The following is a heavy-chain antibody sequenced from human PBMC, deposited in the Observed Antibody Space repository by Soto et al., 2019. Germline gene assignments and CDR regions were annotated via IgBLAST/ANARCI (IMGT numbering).Heavy chain of an antibody. Sequence: SETLSLTCTVSGSSISSSCYYWGWIRQPPGKGLERIGSIYYSWSTYYNPSLKSRVTISVDRSKSQFSLKLSSVTAADTAVYYCAGLRPTASHNYYHYWRKGTRVGVSS. CDR3: AGLRPTASHNYYHY. D-gene: IGHD5-18*01. CDR1: GSSISSSCYY. V-gene: IGHV4-39*01. J-gene: IGHJ4*02. CDR2: IYYSWST.